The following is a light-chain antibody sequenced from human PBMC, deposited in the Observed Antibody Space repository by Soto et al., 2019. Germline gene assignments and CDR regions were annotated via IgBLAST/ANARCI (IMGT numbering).Light chain of an antibody. J-gene: IGKJ1*01. CDR3: QQYNILST. CDR2: DAS. Sequence: DIQMTPSPSTLSASVVDRVTITCRASQSIRYWVAWYQHTPGKAPKLLIYDASTLESGVPTRFSGSGSGTEFTLTISSLHPDDFATYYCQQYNILSTFGQGTKVDIK. V-gene: IGKV1-5*01. CDR1: QSIRYW.